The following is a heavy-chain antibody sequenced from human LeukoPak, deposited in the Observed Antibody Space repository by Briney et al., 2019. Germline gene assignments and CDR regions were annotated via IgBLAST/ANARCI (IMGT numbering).Heavy chain of an antibody. CDR2: INHSGST. D-gene: IGHD3-10*01. V-gene: IGHV4-34*01. CDR1: GGSFSGYY. CDR3: ARDSDSNFDY. J-gene: IGHJ4*02. Sequence: PSETLSLTCAVYGGSFSGYYWSWIRQPPGKGLEWIGEINHSGSTNYNPSLKSRVTISVDTSKNQFSLKLSSVTAADTAVYYCARDSDSNFDYWGQGTLVTVSS.